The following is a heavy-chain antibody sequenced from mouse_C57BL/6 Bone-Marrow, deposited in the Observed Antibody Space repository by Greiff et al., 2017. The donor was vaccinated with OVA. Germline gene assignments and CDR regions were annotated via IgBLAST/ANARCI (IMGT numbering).Heavy chain of an antibody. Sequence: EVQLQQSGTVLARPGASVKMSCKTSGYTFTSYWMHWVKQRPGQGLEWIWAIYPGNSDTSYNQKFKGKAKLTAVTSASTAYMELSRLTNEDSAVYYCTDYGNYGFAYWGQGTLVTVSA. D-gene: IGHD2-1*01. CDR1: GYTFTSYW. CDR2: IYPGNSDT. V-gene: IGHV1-5*01. CDR3: TDYGNYGFAY. J-gene: IGHJ3*01.